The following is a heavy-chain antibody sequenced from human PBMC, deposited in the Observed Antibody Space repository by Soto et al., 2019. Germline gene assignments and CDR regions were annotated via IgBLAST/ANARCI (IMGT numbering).Heavy chain of an antibody. CDR2: VNPYSGDT. Sequence: ASVKVSCKASGYGFDAYYMHWVRQAPGQGLEWRGWVNPYSGDTNYAQKFRGRVTMSRDASISTAYMELSSLTSDDTAVYYCARGRYLEWVRSGWFEAWGQGTQVTVSS. D-gene: IGHD3-3*01. V-gene: IGHV1-2*02. CDR3: ARGRYLEWVRSGWFEA. J-gene: IGHJ5*02. CDR1: GYGFDAYY.